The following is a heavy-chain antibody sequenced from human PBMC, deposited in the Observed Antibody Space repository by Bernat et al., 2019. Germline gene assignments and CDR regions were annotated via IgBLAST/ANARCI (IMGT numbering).Heavy chain of an antibody. J-gene: IGHJ5*02. CDR3: ARRIVSAREIADGNWMDP. CDR1: GGTITSYY. CDR2: MDYSGTI. Sequence: QVQLQESGPGLVKPSETLSLTCTVSGGTITSYYWNWIRQPPGKGLEWIACMDYSGTIIYNPSLKSRVTISLDTSKNQFSLKLTSVTAADTAIYYCARRIVSAREIADGNWMDPWGQGTLVTVTS. D-gene: IGHD6-13*01. V-gene: IGHV4-59*08.